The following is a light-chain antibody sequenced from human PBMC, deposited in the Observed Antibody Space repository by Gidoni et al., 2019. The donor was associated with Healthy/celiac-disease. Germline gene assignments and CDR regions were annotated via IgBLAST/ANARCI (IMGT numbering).Light chain of an antibody. V-gene: IGLV1-47*02. CDR3: AAWDDSLSGPG. J-gene: IGLJ3*02. CDR2: SNN. CDR1: SSNFGSNY. Sequence: QSVLTHPPSAPRTPGQWVTIAVSGSSSNFGSNYVYWYQQLPGTDPKLLIYSNNQRPSGVPGGFSGSKSGTSASLAISGLRSEDEADYYCAAWDDSLSGPGFGGGTKLTVL.